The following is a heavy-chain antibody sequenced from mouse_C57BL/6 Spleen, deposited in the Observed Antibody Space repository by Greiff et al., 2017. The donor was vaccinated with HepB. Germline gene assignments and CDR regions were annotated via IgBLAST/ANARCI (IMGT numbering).Heavy chain of an antibody. D-gene: IGHD1-1*01. J-gene: IGHJ2*01. CDR3: TILPLYYYGSSYPLDY. Sequence: QVQLKESGAELVRPGASVTLSCKASGYTFTDYEMHWVKQTPVHGLEWIGAIDPETGGTAYNQKFKGKAILTADKSSSTAYMERRSLTSEDSAVYYCTILPLYYYGSSYPLDYWGQGTTLTVSS. CDR1: GYTFTDYE. CDR2: IDPETGGT. V-gene: IGHV1-15*01.